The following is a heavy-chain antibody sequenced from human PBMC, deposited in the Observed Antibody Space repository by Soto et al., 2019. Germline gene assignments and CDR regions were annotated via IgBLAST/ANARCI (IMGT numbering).Heavy chain of an antibody. CDR2: IYPGDSDT. J-gene: IGHJ6*02. V-gene: IGHV5-51*01. CDR3: ARHQVGATTTFYYYYGMDV. D-gene: IGHD1-26*01. Sequence: GESLQISCKGSGYSFTSYWIGWVSQMSGKGLEWMGVIYPGDSDTRYSPSFQGQVTISADKSISTAYLQWSSLKASDTAMYYCARHQVGATTTFYYYYGMDVWGQGTTVTVSS. CDR1: GYSFTSYW.